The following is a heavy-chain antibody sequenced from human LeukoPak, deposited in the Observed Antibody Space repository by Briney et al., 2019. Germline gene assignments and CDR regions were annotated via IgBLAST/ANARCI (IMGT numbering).Heavy chain of an antibody. CDR3: AREGPPHCSGGSCYPGGGMDV. J-gene: IGHJ6*02. CDR1: GFTFSSYA. Sequence: GGSLRLSCAASGFTFSSYAMHWVRQAPGKGLEWVAVISYDGSNKYYADSVKGRFTISRDNSKNTLYLQMNSLRAEDTAVYYCAREGPPHCSGGSCYPGGGMDVWGQGTTVTVSS. D-gene: IGHD2-15*01. CDR2: ISYDGSNK. V-gene: IGHV3-30-3*01.